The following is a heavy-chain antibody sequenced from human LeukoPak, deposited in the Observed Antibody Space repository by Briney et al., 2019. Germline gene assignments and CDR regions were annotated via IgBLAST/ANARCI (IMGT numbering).Heavy chain of an antibody. CDR2: IHSGGST. V-gene: IGHV3-53*01. CDR1: GFTVSSNY. CDR3: ARERRYCSGDNCYSGLDY. Sequence: GGSLRLSCAVSGFTVSSNYMSWVRQAPGKGLEWVSLIHSGGSTEYADSVKDRFSISSDYSENTVNLQINSLRAEDTAVYYCARERRYCSGDNCYSGLDYWGQGTQVTVSS. D-gene: IGHD2-15*01. J-gene: IGHJ4*02.